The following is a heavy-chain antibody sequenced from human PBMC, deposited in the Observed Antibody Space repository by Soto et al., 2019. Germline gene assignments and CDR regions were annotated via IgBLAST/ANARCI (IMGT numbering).Heavy chain of an antibody. V-gene: IGHV3-33*01. J-gene: IGHJ4*02. CDR2: IWYDGGNK. CDR1: GFTFSSYG. D-gene: IGHD3-10*01. Sequence: PGGSLRLSCAASGFTFSSYGMHWVRQAPGKGLEWVAVIWYDGGNKYYAESVKGRFTISRDNSKNTLYLQMNSLRAEDTAVYYCARDLYDSGSYYPLDYWGQGTLVTVSS. CDR3: ARDLYDSGSYYPLDY.